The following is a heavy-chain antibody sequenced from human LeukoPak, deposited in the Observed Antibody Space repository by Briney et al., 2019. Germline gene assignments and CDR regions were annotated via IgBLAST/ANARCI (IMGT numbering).Heavy chain of an antibody. D-gene: IGHD1-7*01. CDR1: GYTFTGYY. V-gene: IGHV1-2*02. J-gene: IGHJ5*02. Sequence: ASVKVSCKASGYTFTGYYMHWVRQAPGRGLEWMGWINPNSGGTNYAQKFQGRVTMTRDTSISTAYMELSRLRSDDTAVYYCAREEGYNWNYGGIGNWFDPWGQGTLVTVSS. CDR2: INPNSGGT. CDR3: AREEGYNWNYGGIGNWFDP.